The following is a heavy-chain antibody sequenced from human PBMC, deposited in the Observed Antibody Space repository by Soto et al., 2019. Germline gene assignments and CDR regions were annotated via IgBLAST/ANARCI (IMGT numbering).Heavy chain of an antibody. CDR1: GFTFSNYW. J-gene: IGHJ3*01. V-gene: IGHV3-74*01. D-gene: IGHD1-20*01. CDR3: ARGIPGHYGFDV. Sequence: EVQLVESGGGLVQPGGSLRLSCAASGFTFSNYWIHWVRQAPGKGLVWVSRIKGDGINTNYADSVKGRFTISRDNAGNTVYLQVNSLRTDDTAVYYCARGIPGHYGFDVWGQGTMVTVSS. CDR2: IKGDGINT.